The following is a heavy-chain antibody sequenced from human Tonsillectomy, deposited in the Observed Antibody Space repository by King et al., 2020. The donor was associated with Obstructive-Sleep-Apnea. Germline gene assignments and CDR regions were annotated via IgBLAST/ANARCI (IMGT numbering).Heavy chain of an antibody. CDR3: AGWGEYCSGGSCYPDYYYYGMDV. CDR1: GFTFSSYG. V-gene: IGHV3-33*01. CDR2: IWYDGSNK. Sequence: QLVESGGGVVQPGRSLRLSCAASGFTFSSYGMHWVRQAPGKGLEWVAVIWYDGSNKYYADSVKGRFTISRDNSKNTLYLQMNSLRAEDTAVYYCAGWGEYCSGGSCYPDYYYYGMDVWGQGTTVTVSS. J-gene: IGHJ6*02. D-gene: IGHD2-15*01.